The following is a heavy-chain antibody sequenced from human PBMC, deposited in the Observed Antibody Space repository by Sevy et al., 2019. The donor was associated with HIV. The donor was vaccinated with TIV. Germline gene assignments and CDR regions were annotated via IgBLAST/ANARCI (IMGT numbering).Heavy chain of an antibody. CDR3: AREGGAAACTGAYYCYGLDV. CDR1: GYTFTSYG. D-gene: IGHD6-13*01. J-gene: IGHJ6*02. CDR2: ISDYNCNT. V-gene: IGHV1-18*01. Sequence: ASVKVSCKASGYTFTSYGISWVRQAPGQGLEWMGWISDYNCNTNYAQKLQGRVTMTTDTSTGTAYMELRSLRSDDTAVYYCAREGGAAACTGAYYCYGLDVWGQGTTVTVSS.